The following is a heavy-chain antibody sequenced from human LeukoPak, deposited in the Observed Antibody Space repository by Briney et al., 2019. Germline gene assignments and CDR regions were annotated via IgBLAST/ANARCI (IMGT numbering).Heavy chain of an antibody. CDR2: ISSSGSTI. D-gene: IGHD2-15*01. J-gene: IGHJ4*02. CDR3: ARDSDIVVVVAATLDY. V-gene: IGHV3-48*03. CDR1: GFTFSSYE. Sequence: GGSLRLSCAASGFTFSSYEMNWVRQAPGKGLEWLSYISSSGSTIYYADSVKGRFTISGDNAKNSLYLQLNSLRAEDTALYYCARDSDIVVVVAATLDYWGQGTLVTVSS.